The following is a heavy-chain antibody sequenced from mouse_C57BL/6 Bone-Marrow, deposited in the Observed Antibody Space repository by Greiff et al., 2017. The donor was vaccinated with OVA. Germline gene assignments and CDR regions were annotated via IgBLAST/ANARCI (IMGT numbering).Heavy chain of an antibody. Sequence: QVQLQQSGPGLVQPSQSLSITCTVSGFSLTSYGVHWVRQSPGKGLEWLGVIWSGGSTDYNAAFISRLSISKDNSKSQVFFKMNSLQADDTAIYYCATYYYGSSYAMDYWGQGTSVTVSS. CDR2: IWSGGST. J-gene: IGHJ4*01. CDR1: GFSLTSYG. CDR3: ATYYYGSSYAMDY. D-gene: IGHD1-1*01. V-gene: IGHV2-2*01.